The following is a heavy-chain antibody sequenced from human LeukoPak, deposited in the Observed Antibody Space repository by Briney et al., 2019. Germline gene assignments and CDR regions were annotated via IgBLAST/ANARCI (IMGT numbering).Heavy chain of an antibody. J-gene: IGHJ3*02. CDR1: GGSISSSSYY. CDR3: ASCTSSSWSFYPDDAFDI. CDR2: IYYSGST. V-gene: IGHV4-39*07. D-gene: IGHD6-13*01. Sequence: KASETLSLTCTVSGGSISSSSYYWGWIRQPPGKGLEWIGSIYYSGSTYYNPSLKSRVTISVDTSKNQFSLKLSSVTAADTAVYYCASCTSSSWSFYPDDAFDIWGQGTMVTVSS.